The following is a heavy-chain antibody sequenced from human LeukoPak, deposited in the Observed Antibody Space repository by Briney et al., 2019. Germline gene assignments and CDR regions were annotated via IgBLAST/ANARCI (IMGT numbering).Heavy chain of an antibody. V-gene: IGHV1-69*01. Sequence: SVKASCKASGGTFSSYAISWVRQAPGQGLEWMGGIIPIFGTANYAQKFQGRVTITADESTSTAYMELSSLRSEDTAVYYCAKAAGSGYYADYWGQGTLVTVPS. D-gene: IGHD3-22*01. CDR3: AKAAGSGYYADY. J-gene: IGHJ4*02. CDR2: IIPIFGTA. CDR1: GGTFSSYA.